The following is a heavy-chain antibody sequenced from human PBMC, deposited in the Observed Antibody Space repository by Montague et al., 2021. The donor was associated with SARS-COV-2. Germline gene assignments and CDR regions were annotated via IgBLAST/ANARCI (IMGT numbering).Heavy chain of an antibody. CDR1: GGSFSGYY. V-gene: IGHV4-34*01. D-gene: IGHD1-26*01. CDR2: INHSGST. CDR3: VEIVGAADY. J-gene: IGHJ4*02. Sequence: SETLSLTCAVYGGSFSGYYWSWIRQPPGKGLEWIGEINHSGSTNYNPSLKSRVTISVDTSKSQFSLKLSSVTAADTAVYYCVEIVGAADYWGQGTLVTVSS.